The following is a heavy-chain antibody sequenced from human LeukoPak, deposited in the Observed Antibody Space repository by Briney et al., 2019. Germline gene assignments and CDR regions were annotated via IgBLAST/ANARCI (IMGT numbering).Heavy chain of an antibody. Sequence: GGSVRLSCAASGFTFSSYAMSWVRQAPGKGLEWVSAISGSGGNTYYADSVKGRLTISRDNSRNTLYLQMSSLRAEDTAVYYCARDPGYSSGWTRGMDVWGQGTTVTVPS. J-gene: IGHJ6*02. CDR2: ISGSGGNT. CDR3: ARDPGYSSGWTRGMDV. D-gene: IGHD6-19*01. CDR1: GFTFSSYA. V-gene: IGHV3-23*01.